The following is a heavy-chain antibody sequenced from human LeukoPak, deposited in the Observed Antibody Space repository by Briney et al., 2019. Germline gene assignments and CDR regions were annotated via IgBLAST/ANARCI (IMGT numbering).Heavy chain of an antibody. CDR2: INVDGSSA. J-gene: IGHJ4*02. Sequence: PGGSLRLSCEASTFTFSSYWMHWVRQAPGKGLVWVSYINVDGSSANYADSVEGRLTISRDNAKNTLYLQMNSLRAEDTAVYYCATGSGTYYDSWGQGTLVTVSS. D-gene: IGHD3-10*01. CDR3: ATGSGTYYDS. V-gene: IGHV3-74*01. CDR1: TFTFSSYW.